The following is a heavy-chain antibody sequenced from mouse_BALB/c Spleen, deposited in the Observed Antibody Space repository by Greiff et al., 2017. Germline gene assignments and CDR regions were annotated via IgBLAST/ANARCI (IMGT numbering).Heavy chain of an antibody. CDR2: ISSGGSYT. J-gene: IGHJ2*01. D-gene: IGHD2-1*01. CDR1: GFTFSSYG. Sequence: EVHLVESGGDLVKPGGSLKLSCAASGFTFSSYGMSWVRQTPDKRLEWVATISSGGSYTYYPDSVKGRFTISRDNAKNTLYLQMSSLKSEDTAMYYCARHRGNYEYYFDYWGQGTTLTVSS. CDR3: ARHRGNYEYYFDY. V-gene: IGHV5-6*01.